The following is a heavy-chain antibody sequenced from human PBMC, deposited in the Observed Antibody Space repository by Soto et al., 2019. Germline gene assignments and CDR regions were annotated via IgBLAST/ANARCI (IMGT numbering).Heavy chain of an antibody. CDR1: GVPISSGADY. Sequence: PSETLSLTCSVSGVPISSGADYWSWIRQRPGKGLEWIGSIYSSGSSSYNPALKSRLTISLDTSKNQFPLKLTSVTAADTAVYYCARFAYRSGWNFDYWGRGTLVTVSS. V-gene: IGHV4-31*03. J-gene: IGHJ4*02. D-gene: IGHD6-19*01. CDR3: ARFAYRSGWNFDY. CDR2: IYSSGSS.